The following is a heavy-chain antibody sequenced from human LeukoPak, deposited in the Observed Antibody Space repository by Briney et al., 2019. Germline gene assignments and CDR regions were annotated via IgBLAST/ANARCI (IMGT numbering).Heavy chain of an antibody. CDR2: INTDGSST. J-gene: IGHJ3*02. CDR3: AKVMTTVTFDAFDI. CDR1: GFTFSSYW. D-gene: IGHD4-17*01. Sequence: GGALRLSFAASGFTFSSYWMHWVRQAPGEGLVLVSRINTDGSSTSYADSVKGRFTISRDNAKNTLYLQMNSLRAEDTAVYYCAKVMTTVTFDAFDIWGQGTMVTVSS. V-gene: IGHV3-74*01.